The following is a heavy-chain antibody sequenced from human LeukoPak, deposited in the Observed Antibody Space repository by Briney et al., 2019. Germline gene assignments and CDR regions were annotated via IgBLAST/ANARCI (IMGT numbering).Heavy chain of an antibody. D-gene: IGHD3-22*01. Sequence: WASVKVSCKASGYTFTSYGISWVRQAPGQGLEWMGWISAYNGNTNYAQKLQGRVTMTTDTSTSTAYMELRSLRSDDTAVYYCARVTGYMIEDYFDYWGQGTLVTVSS. J-gene: IGHJ4*02. CDR3: ARVTGYMIEDYFDY. CDR1: GYTFTSYG. V-gene: IGHV1-18*01. CDR2: ISAYNGNT.